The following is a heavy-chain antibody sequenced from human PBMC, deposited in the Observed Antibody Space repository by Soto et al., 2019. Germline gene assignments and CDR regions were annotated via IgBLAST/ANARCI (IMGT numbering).Heavy chain of an antibody. CDR1: GGSISSSSNH. D-gene: IGHD4-17*01. CDR2: IYYSENT. Sequence: QLQLQESGPGLVKPSETRSLTCTVSGGSISSSSNHWGWIRQPPGKGLEWIGNIYYSENTYYNPSLKSRVTISVDTSKNQFSLRLTSVTAADSAVYYCATHPPYGPLDHWGQGTLVTVSS. V-gene: IGHV4-39*01. CDR3: ATHPPYGPLDH. J-gene: IGHJ4*02.